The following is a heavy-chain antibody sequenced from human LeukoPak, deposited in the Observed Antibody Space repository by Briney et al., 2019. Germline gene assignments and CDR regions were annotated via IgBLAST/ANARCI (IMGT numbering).Heavy chain of an antibody. J-gene: IGHJ3*02. D-gene: IGHD1-26*01. CDR2: INWNGGST. Sequence: PGGSLRLSCTASGFTFSDYYMSWVRQAPGKGLEWVSGINWNGGSTGYADSVKGRFTISIDNAKNALYLQMNSLRAEDTALYYCARLGVGATRDAFDIWGQGTMVTVSS. V-gene: IGHV3-20*04. CDR3: ARLGVGATRDAFDI. CDR1: GFTFSDYY.